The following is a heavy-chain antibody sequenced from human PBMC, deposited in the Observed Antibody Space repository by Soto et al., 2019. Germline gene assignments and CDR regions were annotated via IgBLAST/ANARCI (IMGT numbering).Heavy chain of an antibody. Sequence: ASVKVSCKASGYTFTDYYVHWVRQAPGQGLEWMGRINPNNGGTKSAQKLQGRVTMTRDTSTSTAYMELRSLRSDDTAVYYCARVVGALGHWFDPWGQGTLVTVSS. CDR3: ARVVGALGHWFDP. D-gene: IGHD1-26*01. CDR2: INPNNGGT. CDR1: GYTFTDYY. V-gene: IGHV1-2*02. J-gene: IGHJ5*02.